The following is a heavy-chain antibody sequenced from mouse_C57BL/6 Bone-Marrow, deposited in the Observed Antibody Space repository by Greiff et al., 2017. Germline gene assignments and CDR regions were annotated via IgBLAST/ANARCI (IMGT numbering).Heavy chain of an antibody. D-gene: IGHD2-3*01. CDR2: IDPSDSYT. CDR3: AREGYDEYFDY. Sequence: VKLQQPGAELVRPGTSVKLSCKASGYTFTSYWMHWVKQRPGQGLEWIGVIDPSDSYTNYNQKFQGKATLTVDTSSSTAYMQLSSLTSEDSAVYYCAREGYDEYFDYWGQGTTLTVSS. CDR1: GYTFTSYW. J-gene: IGHJ2*01. V-gene: IGHV1-59*01.